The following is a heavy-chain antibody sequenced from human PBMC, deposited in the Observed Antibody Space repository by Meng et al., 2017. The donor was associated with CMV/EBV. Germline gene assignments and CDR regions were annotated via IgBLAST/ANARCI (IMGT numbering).Heavy chain of an antibody. V-gene: IGHV4-30-4*08. J-gene: IGHJ4*02. CDR3: AREGDNPFDY. Sequence: QAALQESGPGLVKPSQTWSLPCTVSSGSISSGDYYWGWIRQPPGKGLEWIGYIYYSGSTYYNPSLKSRVTISVDTSKNQFSLKLSSVTAADTAVYYCAREGDNPFDYWGQGTLVTVSS. CDR2: IYYSGST. CDR1: SGSISSGDYY. D-gene: IGHD2-21*02.